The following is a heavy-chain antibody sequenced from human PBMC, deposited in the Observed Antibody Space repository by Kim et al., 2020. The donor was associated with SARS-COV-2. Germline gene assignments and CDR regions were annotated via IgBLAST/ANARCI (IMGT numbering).Heavy chain of an antibody. CDR3: ARAESTGYYDDY. CDR1: GFTFSNYI. D-gene: IGHD3-22*01. V-gene: IGHV3-48*02. J-gene: IGHJ4*02. CDR2: ISSDSRKI. Sequence: GGSLRLSCAASGFTFSNYIMNWVRQAPGKGLEWVSYISSDSRKIYYADSVKGRFTISRDNGKNSLYVQMNSLRDEYTAVYYCARAESTGYYDDYWGQGTLVTVSS.